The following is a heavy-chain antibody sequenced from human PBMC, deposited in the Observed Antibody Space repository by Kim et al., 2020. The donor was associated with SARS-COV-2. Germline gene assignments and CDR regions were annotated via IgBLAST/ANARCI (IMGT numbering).Heavy chain of an antibody. V-gene: IGHV1-69*13. Sequence: SVKVSCKASGGTFSSYAISWVRQAPGQGLEWMGGIIPIFGTANYAQKFQGRVTITADESTSTAYMELSSLRSEDTAVYYCAKSHSVIQGYYYDSSGYYPNQYYFDYWGQGTLVTVSS. CDR1: GGTFSSYA. CDR2: IIPIFGTA. J-gene: IGHJ4*02. D-gene: IGHD3-22*01. CDR3: AKSHSVIQGYYYDSSGYYPNQYYFDY.